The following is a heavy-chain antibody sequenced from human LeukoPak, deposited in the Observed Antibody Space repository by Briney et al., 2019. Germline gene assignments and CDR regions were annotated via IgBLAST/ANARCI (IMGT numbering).Heavy chain of an antibody. J-gene: IGHJ4*02. D-gene: IGHD5-18*01. CDR3: AKWGAFWYSYGDY. CDR1: GFTFSSYA. CDR2: ISGSGGST. Sequence: SGGSLRLSCAASGFTFSSYAMSWVRQAPGKGLEWVSAISGSGGSTYYADSVKGRFTISRDNSKNTLYLQMNSLRAEDSAVYYCAKWGAFWYSYGDYWGQGTLVTVSS. V-gene: IGHV3-23*01.